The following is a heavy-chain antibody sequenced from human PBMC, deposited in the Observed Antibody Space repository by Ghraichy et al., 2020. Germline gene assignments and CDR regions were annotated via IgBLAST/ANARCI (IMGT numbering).Heavy chain of an antibody. V-gene: IGHV7-4-1*02. D-gene: IGHD6-13*01. J-gene: IGHJ3*02. CDR2: INTNTGNP. CDR1: GYTFPNYA. CDR3: ARDGAAAVKNGAFDI. Sequence: SVKVSCKASGYTFPNYAINWVRQAHGQGLEWMGWINTNTGNPTSAPGFTGRFVFSLDTSVSTAYLQISSLKAEDTALYFCARDGAAAVKNGAFDIWGQGTMVTVSS.